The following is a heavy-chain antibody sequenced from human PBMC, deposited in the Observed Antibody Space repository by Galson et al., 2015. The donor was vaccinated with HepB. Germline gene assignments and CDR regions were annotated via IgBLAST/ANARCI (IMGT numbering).Heavy chain of an antibody. D-gene: IGHD1-26*01. CDR2: ISSSSSYI. J-gene: IGHJ4*02. CDR1: GFTFSSYS. CDR3: AREERELPRPFAY. V-gene: IGHV3-21*01. Sequence: SLRLSCAASGFTFSSYSMNWVRQAPGKGLEWVSSISSSSSYIYYADSVKGRFTISRDNAKNSLYLQMNSLRAEDTAVYYCAREERELPRPFAYWAQGTLVTLSP.